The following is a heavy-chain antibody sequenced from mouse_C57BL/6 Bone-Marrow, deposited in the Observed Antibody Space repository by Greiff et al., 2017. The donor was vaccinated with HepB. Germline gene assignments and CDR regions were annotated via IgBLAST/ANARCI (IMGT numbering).Heavy chain of an antibody. CDR2: ISDGGSYT. CDR3: AITTIVASYYYAMNY. V-gene: IGHV5-4*03. J-gene: IGHJ4*01. CDR1: GFTFSSYA. D-gene: IGHD1-1*01. Sequence: EVKVVESGGGLAKPGGSLKLSCAASGFTFSSYAMSWVRQTPEKRLEWVATISDGGSYTYYPDNLKGRFTISRDNAKNNQYLQMSHLKSEDTAMYYCAITTIVASYYYAMNYWGQGTSVTVSS.